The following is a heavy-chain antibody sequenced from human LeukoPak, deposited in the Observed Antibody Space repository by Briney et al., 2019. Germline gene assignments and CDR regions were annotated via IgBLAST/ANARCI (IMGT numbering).Heavy chain of an antibody. D-gene: IGHD2-15*01. CDR2: IYYTGST. CDR1: GGSISSYS. J-gene: IGHJ4*02. CDR3: ARLGYCSGGSCYSIDY. Sequence: ASETLSLTCTVPGGSISSYSWSWIRQRPGKGLEWIGYIYYTGSTNYNPSLKSRVTISVDTSKNQVSLKLTSVTAADTAVYYCARLGYCSGGSCYSIDYWGQGTLVTVSS. V-gene: IGHV4-59*01.